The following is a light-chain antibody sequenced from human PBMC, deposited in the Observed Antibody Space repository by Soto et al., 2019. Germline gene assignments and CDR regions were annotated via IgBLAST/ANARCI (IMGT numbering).Light chain of an antibody. Sequence: QSALTQPPSASGSPGQSVTISCTGTSSDVGGYNYVSWYQQHPGKAPKLMIYEVTKRPSGVPDRFSGSKSGNTASLTVSGLQAEDEADYYCSSYAGSYTFGVVFGGGTKLTVL. J-gene: IGLJ2*01. V-gene: IGLV2-8*01. CDR2: EVT. CDR1: SSDVGGYNY. CDR3: SSYAGSYTFGVV.